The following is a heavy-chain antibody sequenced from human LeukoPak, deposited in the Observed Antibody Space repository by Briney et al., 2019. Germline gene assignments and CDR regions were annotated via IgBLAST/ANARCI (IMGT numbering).Heavy chain of an antibody. Sequence: PGRSLRLSCAASGFTFSSYGMHWVRQAPGKGLEWVAVISYDGSNKYYADSVKGRFTISRDNSKNTLYLQTNSLRAEDTAVYYCARDPRFRGQGTLVTVSS. CDR3: ARDPRF. CDR2: ISYDGSNK. J-gene: IGHJ4*02. CDR1: GFTFSSYG. V-gene: IGHV3-30*03. D-gene: IGHD3-16*01.